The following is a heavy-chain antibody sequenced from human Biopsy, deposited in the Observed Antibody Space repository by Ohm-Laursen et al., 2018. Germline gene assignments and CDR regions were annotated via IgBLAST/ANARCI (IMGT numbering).Heavy chain of an antibody. Sequence: ETLSLTCAVYGESFNGYYWSWIRQTPGKGLEWVAHIDVSDYNTYYADSVRGRFTISRDNSKQMAHLEINSLTADDTAVYYCVKQWGGYNFDSWGQGTLVTVSS. CDR2: IDVSDYNT. CDR3: VKQWGGYNFDS. V-gene: IGHV3-23*01. D-gene: IGHD1-14*01. J-gene: IGHJ5*01. CDR1: GESFNGYY.